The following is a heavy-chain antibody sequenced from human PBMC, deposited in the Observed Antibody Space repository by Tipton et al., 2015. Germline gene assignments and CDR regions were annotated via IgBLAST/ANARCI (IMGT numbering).Heavy chain of an antibody. V-gene: IGHV4-39*01. CDR2: IYYIRTTT. D-gene: IGHD6-19*01. Sequence: GLVKPSETLSLTCTVSGVSISSSSHFWGWIRQPPGKGLEWIGNIYYIRTTTNYNPSLKSRVTISVDTSMNHFSLKLSSVTAADTALYYCARHYSIVVPGHGWFDPWGQGTLVTVSS. J-gene: IGHJ5*01. CDR1: GVSISSSSHF. CDR3: ARHYSIVVPGHGWFDP.